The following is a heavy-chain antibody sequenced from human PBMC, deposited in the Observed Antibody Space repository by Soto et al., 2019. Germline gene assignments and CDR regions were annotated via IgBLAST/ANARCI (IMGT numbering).Heavy chain of an antibody. D-gene: IGHD3-10*01. CDR1: GYTFTSYG. J-gene: IGHJ6*02. CDR3: ARDQPKLWFGELYHYYYYGMDV. CDR2: ISAYNGNT. Sequence: GASVKVSCKASGYTFTSYGISWVRRAPGQGLEWMGWISAYNGNTNYAQKLQGRVTMTTDTSTSTAYMELRSLRSDDTAVYYCARDQPKLWFGELYHYYYYGMDVWGQGTTVTVSS. V-gene: IGHV1-18*01.